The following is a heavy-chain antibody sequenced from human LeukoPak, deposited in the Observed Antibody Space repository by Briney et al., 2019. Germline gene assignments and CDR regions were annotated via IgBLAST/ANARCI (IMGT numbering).Heavy chain of an antibody. D-gene: IGHD3-10*01. J-gene: IGHJ4*02. CDR1: GGTFSSYA. Sequence: SVKVSCKASGGTFSSYAISWVRQAPGQGLEWMGGIIPIFGTANYAQKFQGRVTITADESTSTAYMELSSLRSEDTAVYYCAHSTSYYGRVDVWGQGTLVTVSS. CDR2: IIPIFGTA. V-gene: IGHV1-69*01. CDR3: AHSTSYYGRVDV.